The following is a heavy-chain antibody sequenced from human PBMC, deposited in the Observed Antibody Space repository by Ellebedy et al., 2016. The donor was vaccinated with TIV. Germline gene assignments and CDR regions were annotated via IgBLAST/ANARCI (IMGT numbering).Heavy chain of an antibody. Sequence: GESLKISCAASGFTFSSYGMHWVRQAPGKGLEWVAFISYDGTDKYYADSVKGRFTISRDKSKKSVFLQMNSLRAEDTAVYYCARVFQSYGFDYWGQGTLVIVSS. CDR3: ARVFQSYGFDY. CDR1: GFTFSSYG. V-gene: IGHV3-33*08. J-gene: IGHJ4*02. D-gene: IGHD5-18*01. CDR2: ISYDGTDK.